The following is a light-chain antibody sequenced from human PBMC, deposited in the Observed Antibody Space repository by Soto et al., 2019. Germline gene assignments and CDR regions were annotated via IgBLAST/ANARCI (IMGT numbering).Light chain of an antibody. CDR3: QQSYTTPRT. CDR1: QTIRTS. V-gene: IGKV1-39*01. CDR2: GAS. Sequence: QMTQSPSSLSASVGARVTITCRASQTIRTSLNWYQQKPGKAPKLLIYGASTLQSGVPSRFSGTGSATDFTLTISSLQPEDCAIYYCQQSYTTPRTFGQGTKVEV. J-gene: IGKJ1*01.